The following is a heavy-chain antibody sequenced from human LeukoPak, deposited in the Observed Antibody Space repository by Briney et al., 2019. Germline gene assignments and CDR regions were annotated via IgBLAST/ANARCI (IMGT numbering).Heavy chain of an antibody. Sequence: PGGSLRLSCAASGFTFSDYYMSWIRQAPGKGLEWVSYISSSGSTIYYADSVKGRFTISRDNAKNSLYLQMNSLRAEDTAVYYCARDPRDAYNSDRAFDVWGQGTMVTVSS. CDR3: ARDPRDAYNSDRAFDV. D-gene: IGHD5-24*01. J-gene: IGHJ3*01. CDR1: GFTFSDYY. V-gene: IGHV3-11*01. CDR2: ISSSGSTI.